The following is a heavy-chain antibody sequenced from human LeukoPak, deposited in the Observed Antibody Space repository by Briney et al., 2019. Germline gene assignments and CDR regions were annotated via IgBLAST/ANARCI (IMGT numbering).Heavy chain of an antibody. CDR1: GFTFSSYG. CDR2: IWYDGSNK. V-gene: IGHV3-33*01. Sequence: GRSLRLSCAASGFTFSSYGMHWVRQAPGKGLEWVAVIWYDGSNKYYADSVKGRFTISRDNSKNTLYLQMNSLRAEDTAVYYCARDLAAAGTLSGLTESSYYYYYGMDVWGQGTTVTVSS. D-gene: IGHD6-13*01. CDR3: ARDLAAAGTLSGLTESSYYYYYGMDV. J-gene: IGHJ6*02.